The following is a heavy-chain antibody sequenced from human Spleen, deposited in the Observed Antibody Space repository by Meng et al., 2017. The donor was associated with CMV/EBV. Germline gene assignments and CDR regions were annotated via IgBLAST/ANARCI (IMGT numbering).Heavy chain of an antibody. D-gene: IGHD5-12*01. V-gene: IGHV3-74*01. J-gene: IGHJ4*02. CDR1: GFTFSSYW. CDR3: AKDVPYNGWRGFDY. Sequence: LSLTCAASGFTFSSYWMYWVRQAPGKGLVWVSRINTDGSGTSYADSVKGRFTISRDNAKNSLYLQMNSLRDEDTAVYYCAKDVPYNGWRGFDYWGQGTLVTVSS. CDR2: INTDGSGT.